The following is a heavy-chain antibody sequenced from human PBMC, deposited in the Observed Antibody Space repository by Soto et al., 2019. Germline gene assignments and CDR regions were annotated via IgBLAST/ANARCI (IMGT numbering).Heavy chain of an antibody. D-gene: IGHD1-1*01. CDR3: ARHHGYPAQRWGFDY. J-gene: IGHJ4*02. CDR1: VGSISSSSYY. V-gene: IGHV4-39*01. Sequence: QRQLQESGPGLVKPSETLSLTCTVSVGSISSSSYYWGWIRQPPGKGLEWIGSIYYSGSTYYNPSLKSRVTISEDTSKNQFSLKLSSVTAAETAVYGGARHHGYPAQRWGFDYWGQGTLVTVSS. CDR2: IYYSGST.